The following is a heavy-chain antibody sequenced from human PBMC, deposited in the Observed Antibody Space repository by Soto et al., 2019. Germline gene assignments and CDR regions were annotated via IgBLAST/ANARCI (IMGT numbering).Heavy chain of an antibody. J-gene: IGHJ4*02. CDR1: GGSISSGDYY. V-gene: IGHV4-30-4*01. Sequence: SETLSLTCTVSGGSISSGDYYWSWIRQPPGKGLEWIGYIYYSGSTYYNPSLKSRVTISVDTSKNQFSLKLSSVTAADTAVYYCARVIKHRLGHFDYWGQGTLVTVSS. CDR3: ARVIKHRLGHFDY. D-gene: IGHD6-25*01. CDR2: IYYSGST.